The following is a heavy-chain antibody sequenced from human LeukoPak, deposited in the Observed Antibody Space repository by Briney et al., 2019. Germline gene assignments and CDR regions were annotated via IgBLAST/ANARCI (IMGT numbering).Heavy chain of an antibody. D-gene: IGHD2-2*01. V-gene: IGHV3-21*01. Sequence: GGSLRLSCAASGFTFSSYSMNWVRQAPGKGLEWVSSISSSSSYIYYADSVKDRFTISRDNAKNSLYLQMNSLRAEDTAVYYCARDGVVPVRWDDYWGQGTLVTVSS. J-gene: IGHJ4*02. CDR3: ARDGVVPVRWDDY. CDR1: GFTFSSYS. CDR2: ISSSSSYI.